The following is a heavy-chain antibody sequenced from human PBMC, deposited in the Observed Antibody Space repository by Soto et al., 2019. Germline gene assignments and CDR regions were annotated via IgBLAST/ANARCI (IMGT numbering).Heavy chain of an antibody. CDR2: INHSGST. Sequence: SETLSLTCAVYGGSFSGYYWSWIRQPPGKGLEWIGEINHSGSTNYNPSLKSRVTISVDTSKNQFSLKLSSVTAADTAVYYCARLDPDYYGSGSYGDSWFDPWGQGTLVTVSS. J-gene: IGHJ5*02. V-gene: IGHV4-34*01. CDR3: ARLDPDYYGSGSYGDSWFDP. D-gene: IGHD3-10*01. CDR1: GGSFSGYY.